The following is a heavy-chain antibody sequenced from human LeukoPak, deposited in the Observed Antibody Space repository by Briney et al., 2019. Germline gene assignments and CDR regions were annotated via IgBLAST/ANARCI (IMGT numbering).Heavy chain of an antibody. D-gene: IGHD3-3*01. J-gene: IGHJ4*02. V-gene: IGHV3-7*01. CDR1: GFTFSRHW. CDR2: IKQDGSEK. CDR3: ARVGYDFWSGYHGQDY. Sequence: GGSLRLSCAASGFTFSRHWMSWVRQAPGKGLEWVANIKQDGSEKYYVDSVKGRFTISRDNAKNSLYLQMNSLRAEDTAVYYCARVGYDFWSGYHGQDYWGQGTLVTVSS.